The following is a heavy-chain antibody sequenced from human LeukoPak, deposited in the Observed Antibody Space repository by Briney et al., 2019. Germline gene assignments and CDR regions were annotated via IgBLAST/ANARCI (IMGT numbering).Heavy chain of an antibody. V-gene: IGHV3-30*02. CDR2: IRYDGSNK. CDR1: GFTFSSYG. J-gene: IGHJ5*02. D-gene: IGHD3-3*01. Sequence: PGGSLRLSCAASGFTFSSYGMHWVRQAPGKGLEWVAFIRYDGSNKYYADSVKGRFTISRDNSKNTLYLQMNSLRAEDTAVYYCAKDPYYGKPSFDPWGQGTLVTVSS. CDR3: AKDPYYGKPSFDP.